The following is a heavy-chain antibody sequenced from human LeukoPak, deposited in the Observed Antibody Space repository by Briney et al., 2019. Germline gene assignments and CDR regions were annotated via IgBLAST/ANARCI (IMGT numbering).Heavy chain of an antibody. CDR1: GFTFSSYG. D-gene: IGHD3-16*01. V-gene: IGHV3-30*02. CDR2: IRDDGSNK. CDR3: AKDGGYSVTKTLDY. Sequence: GGSLRLSCAASGFTFSSYGMHWVRQAPGKGLEWGAFIRDDGSNKYYADSVKGRFTISRDNSKNTLYLQMNSLRAEDTAVYYCAKDGGYSVTKTLDYWGQGTLVTVSS. J-gene: IGHJ4*02.